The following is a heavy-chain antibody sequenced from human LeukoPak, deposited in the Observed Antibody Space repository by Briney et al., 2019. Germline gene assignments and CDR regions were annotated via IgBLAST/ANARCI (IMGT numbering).Heavy chain of an antibody. CDR3: AKVSGGGLYYDGMDV. CDR2: ISGSGGTT. D-gene: IGHD1-14*01. CDR1: GFTFSNYA. V-gene: IGHV3-23*01. Sequence: QSGGSLRLSCAASGFTFSNYAMNWVRQAPGKGLEWVSVISGSGGTTYYADSVKGRFTISTDSSKNTLYLQMNSLRAEDTAVYYCAKVSGGGLYYDGMDVWGQGTTVTVSS. J-gene: IGHJ6*02.